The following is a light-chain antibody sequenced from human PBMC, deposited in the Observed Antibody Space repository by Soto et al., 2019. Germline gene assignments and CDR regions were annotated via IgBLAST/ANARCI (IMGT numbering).Light chain of an antibody. CDR2: GAS. CDR3: QQVHNWPLT. J-gene: IGKJ2*01. V-gene: IGKV3-15*01. Sequence: EIVMTQSPATLSLSPGERAALSCRARQSITSELAWYQQKPGQPPRLLIYGASTRATGVPARFTGSESGSEFTLTISGLQSEDFAVYYCQQVHNWPLTFGQGTRLEI. CDR1: QSITSE.